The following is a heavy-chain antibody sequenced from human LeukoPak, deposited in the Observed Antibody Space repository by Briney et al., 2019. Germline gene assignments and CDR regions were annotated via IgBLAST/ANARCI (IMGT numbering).Heavy chain of an antibody. CDR1: GFTFGAFG. CDR3: ARENGCGGDCYYFDY. CDR2: INWNGGTT. V-gene: IGHV3-20*04. D-gene: IGHD2-21*01. J-gene: IGHJ4*02. Sequence: GGSLRLSCAASGFTFGAFGMSWVRQAPGKGLEWVSGINWNGGTTAYADSVKGRFTISRDSAKNSLYLQMNSLRAEDTALYYCARENGCGGDCYYFDYWGQGTLVTVSS.